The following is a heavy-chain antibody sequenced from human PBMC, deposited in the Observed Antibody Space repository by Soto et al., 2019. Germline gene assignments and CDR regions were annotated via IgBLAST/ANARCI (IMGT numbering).Heavy chain of an antibody. Sequence: SETLSLTCTVSGGSVSSGSYYWSWIRQPPGKGLVWFGYIYYSGSTNYNPSLKSRVTISVDTSKNQFSLKLSSVTAADTALYYCARGVPYSYGYVSWFDPWGQGTLVTVSS. V-gene: IGHV4-61*01. CDR3: ARGVPYSYGYVSWFDP. CDR1: GGSVSSGSYY. CDR2: IYYSGST. J-gene: IGHJ5*02. D-gene: IGHD5-18*01.